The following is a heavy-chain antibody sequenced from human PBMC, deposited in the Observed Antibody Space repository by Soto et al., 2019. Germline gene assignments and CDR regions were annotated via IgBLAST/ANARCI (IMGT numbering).Heavy chain of an antibody. CDR1: GGSISSGDFY. V-gene: IGHV4-31*02. CDR2: IYKSGTT. CDR3: ARVWQQVHIFFWFDP. Sequence: QVQLQESGPGLVRPSQTLSLTCNVSGGSISSGDFYWSWIRQHPGKGLEWLGHIYKSGTTYYNPSLESRVTISTDRSNNRFSLRLSSVTAADTAVYFCARVWQQVHIFFWFDPWGQGTLVTVSS. D-gene: IGHD6-13*01. J-gene: IGHJ5*02.